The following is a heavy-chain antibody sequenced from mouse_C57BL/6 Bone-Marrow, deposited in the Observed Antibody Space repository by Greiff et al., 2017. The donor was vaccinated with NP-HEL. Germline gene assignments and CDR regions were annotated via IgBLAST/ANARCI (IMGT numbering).Heavy chain of an antibody. CDR3: VATVEGYAMDY. CDR1: GYTFTSYW. Sequence: QVHVKQPGAELVKPGASVKMSCKASGYTFTSYWITWVKQRPGQGLEWIGDIYPGSGSTNYNEKFKSKATLTVDTSSSTAYMQLSSLTSEDSAVYYCVATVEGYAMDYWGQGTSVTVSS. J-gene: IGHJ4*01. V-gene: IGHV1-55*01. D-gene: IGHD1-1*01. CDR2: IYPGSGST.